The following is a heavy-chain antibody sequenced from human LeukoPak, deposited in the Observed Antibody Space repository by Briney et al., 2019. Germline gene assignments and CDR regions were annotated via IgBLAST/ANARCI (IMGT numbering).Heavy chain of an antibody. CDR3: ARAAYSSSWGGFAFDI. V-gene: IGHV3-30-3*01. CDR1: GFTFNNYA. J-gene: IGHJ3*02. D-gene: IGHD6-13*01. CDR2: ISDDGSNK. Sequence: PGGSLRLSCAASGFTFNNYAMTWVRQAPGKGLEWVAVISDDGSNKYYADSVKDRFTISRDNSKNTLFLQMDSLRPEDTALYYCARAAYSSSWGGFAFDIWGQGTMVTVSS.